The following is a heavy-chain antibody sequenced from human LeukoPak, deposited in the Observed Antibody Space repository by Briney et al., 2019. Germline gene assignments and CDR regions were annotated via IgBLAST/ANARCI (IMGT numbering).Heavy chain of an antibody. J-gene: IGHJ4*02. Sequence: GGSLRLSCAASGFTFTSYGMSWVRQAPGKGLEWVSGISGSGGSTYYADSVKGRFTISRDNSKNTLYLQMNSLRAEDTAVYYCATADDSSESDAFDIWGQGTLVTVSS. D-gene: IGHD3-22*01. CDR2: ISGSGGST. CDR1: GFTFTSYG. CDR3: ATADDSSESDAFDI. V-gene: IGHV3-23*01.